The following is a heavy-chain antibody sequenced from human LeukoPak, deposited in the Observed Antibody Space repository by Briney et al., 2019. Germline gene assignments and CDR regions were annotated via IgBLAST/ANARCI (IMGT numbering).Heavy chain of an antibody. J-gene: IGHJ3*02. D-gene: IGHD5-18*01. CDR1: GLTFSNFA. CDR2: LSASGGGT. V-gene: IGHV3-23*01. CDR3: ATVLHTSMTTWAAFDT. Sequence: GGSLRLSCAASGLTFSNFAMTWVRQTPGKGLEWVSALSASGGGTFYAHSVKGRFTISRDNSKNTVSLQMNSLRAEDTALYYCATVLHTSMTTWAAFDTWGQGTMVTVSS.